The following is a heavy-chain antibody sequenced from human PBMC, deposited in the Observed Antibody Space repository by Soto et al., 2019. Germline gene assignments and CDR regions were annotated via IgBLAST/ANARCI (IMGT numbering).Heavy chain of an antibody. CDR3: ARVAYYDSGSSGY. D-gene: IGHD3-10*01. CDR1: GGSFSGYY. V-gene: IGHV4-34*01. Sequence: PSETLSLTCAVYGGSFSGYYWSWIRQPPGKGLEWIGEINHSGSTNYNPSLKSRVTISVDTSKNQFSLKLSSVTAADTAVYYCARVAYYDSGSSGYWGQGTLVTVYS. CDR2: INHSGST. J-gene: IGHJ4*02.